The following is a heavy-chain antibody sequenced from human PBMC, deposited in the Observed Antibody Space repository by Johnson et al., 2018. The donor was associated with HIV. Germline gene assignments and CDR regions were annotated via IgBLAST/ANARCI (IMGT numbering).Heavy chain of an antibody. CDR1: GFTFSSYA. D-gene: IGHD3-22*01. CDR3: AKDPPYDAVSDAFDI. CDR2: ISYDGSNK. V-gene: IGHV3-30*04. J-gene: IGHJ3*02. Sequence: VQVVESGGGLVKPGGSLRLSCAASGFTFSSYAMHWVRQAPGKGLEWVAVISYDGSNKYYADSVKGRFTISRDNSKNSLYLQMNSLRAEDTAVYYCAKDPPYDAVSDAFDIWGQGTMVTVSS.